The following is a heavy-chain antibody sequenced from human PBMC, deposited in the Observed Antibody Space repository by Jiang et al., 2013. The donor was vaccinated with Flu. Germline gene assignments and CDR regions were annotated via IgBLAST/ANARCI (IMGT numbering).Heavy chain of an antibody. V-gene: IGHV4-59*01. CDR3: ARSISGWYGNYFDY. J-gene: IGHJ4*02. Sequence: GPGLVKPSETLSLTCTVSGGSISSYYWSWIRQPPGKGLEWIGYIYYSGSTNYNPSLKSRVTISVDTSKNQFSLKLSSVTAADTAVYYCARSISGWYGNYFDYWGQGTLVTVSS. D-gene: IGHD6-19*01. CDR1: GGSISSYY. CDR2: IYYSGST.